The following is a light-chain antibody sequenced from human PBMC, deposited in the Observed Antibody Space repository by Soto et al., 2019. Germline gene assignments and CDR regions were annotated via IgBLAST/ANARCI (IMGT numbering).Light chain of an antibody. V-gene: IGKV1-9*01. CDR2: SES. J-gene: IGKJ4*01. CDR1: QGITSY. Sequence: IQLTHYPSSLSSSVGYRVTITCRASQGITSYLYWYQQIPGKAPGLIIYSESTLQSGVPSRLSGSGYGKDFSITISNLQPEDFATYYCQQLYSHPLTFGGGTKVDIQ. CDR3: QQLYSHPLT.